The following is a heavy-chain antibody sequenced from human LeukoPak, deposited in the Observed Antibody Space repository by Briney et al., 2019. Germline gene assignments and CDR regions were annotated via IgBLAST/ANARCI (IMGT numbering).Heavy chain of an antibody. CDR1: GFNFSTFA. CDR3: RGTYYYGSGIDGDYFDY. J-gene: IGHJ4*02. CDR2: IWYDGSNK. D-gene: IGHD3-10*01. Sequence: GRSLRLSCEASGFNFSTFAMHWVRRAPGEGLEWLAIIWYDGSNKHYSDSVKGRFTISRDNSKSSLYLQMNSLRAEDTAVYYCRGTYYYGSGIDGDYFDYWGQGTLVTVSS. V-gene: IGHV3-33*01.